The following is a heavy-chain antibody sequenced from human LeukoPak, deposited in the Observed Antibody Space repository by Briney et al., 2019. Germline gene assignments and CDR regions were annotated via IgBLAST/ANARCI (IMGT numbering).Heavy chain of an antibody. V-gene: IGHV1-69*04. Sequence: SVKVSCKASGGTFSSYAISWVRQAPGQGLEWMGRIIPILGIANYAQKFQGRVTITADESTSTAYMELSSLRSEDTAVYYCAREGEDIVVVPAAMRRGGAFDIWGQGTMVTVSS. J-gene: IGHJ3*02. D-gene: IGHD2-2*01. CDR3: AREGEDIVVVPAAMRRGGAFDI. CDR2: IIPILGIA. CDR1: GGTFSSYA.